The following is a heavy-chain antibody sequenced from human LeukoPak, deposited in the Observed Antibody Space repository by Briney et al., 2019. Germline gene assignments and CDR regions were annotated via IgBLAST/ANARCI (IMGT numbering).Heavy chain of an antibody. CDR1: GYTFSGYY. CDR2: INPNSGGT. CDR3: ASTAMVMYAFDI. J-gene: IGHJ3*02. V-gene: IGHV1-2*02. Sequence: ASVKVSCKASGYTFSGYYMHWVRQAPGQGLEWMGWINPNSGGTNFAQKFQGRVTMTRDTSISTAYMELSSLRSEDTAVYYCASTAMVMYAFDIWGQGTMVTVSS. D-gene: IGHD5-18*01.